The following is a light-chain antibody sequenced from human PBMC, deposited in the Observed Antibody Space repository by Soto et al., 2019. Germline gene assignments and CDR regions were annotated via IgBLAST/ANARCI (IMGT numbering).Light chain of an antibody. CDR3: QSYDSSLSGSYV. CDR2: GAT. Sequence: QSVLTQPPSVSGAPGQRVTISCTGSSSNIGAGYDVHWYQQLLGTAPKLLIYGATNRPSGVPDRFSGSKSGTSASLAITGLQAEDEADYYCQSYDSSLSGSYVFGTGTKLTVL. J-gene: IGLJ1*01. CDR1: SSNIGAGYD. V-gene: IGLV1-40*01.